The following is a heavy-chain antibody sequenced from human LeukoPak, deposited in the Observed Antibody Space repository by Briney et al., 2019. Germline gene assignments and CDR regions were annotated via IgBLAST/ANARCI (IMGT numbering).Heavy chain of an antibody. CDR1: GFTFSSYA. CDR3: ASDIVVVPAAYYYYYGMDV. D-gene: IGHD2-2*01. Sequence: PGGSLRLSCAASGFTFSSYAMHWVRQAPGKGLEWVAVISYDGSNKYYADSVKGRFTISRDNSKNTLYLQMNSLRAEDTAVYCCASDIVVVPAAYYYYYGMDVWGQGTTVTVSS. J-gene: IGHJ6*02. CDR2: ISYDGSNK. V-gene: IGHV3-30-3*01.